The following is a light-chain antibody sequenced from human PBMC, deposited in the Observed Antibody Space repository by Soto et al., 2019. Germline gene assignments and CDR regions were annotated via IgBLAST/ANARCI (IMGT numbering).Light chain of an antibody. J-gene: IGLJ2*01. CDR3: GADHGSGNNFVSL. CDR1: SGYSNYK. CDR2: VGTGGIVG. V-gene: IGLV9-49*01. Sequence: QAVVTQPPSASASLGASVTLTCTLSSGYSNYKVDWYQQRPGKGPRFVMRVGTGGIVGSKGDGTPDRFSVLGSGLNRYLTIKNIQEEDESDYHCGADHGSGNNFVSLFGGGTKLTVL.